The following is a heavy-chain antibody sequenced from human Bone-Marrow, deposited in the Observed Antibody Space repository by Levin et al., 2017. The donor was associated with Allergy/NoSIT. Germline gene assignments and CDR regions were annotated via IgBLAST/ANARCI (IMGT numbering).Heavy chain of an antibody. CDR3: GSTRKTSTDGGTLAWGPKKRKYHYYIDV. CDR1: SGSVSSGSSY. Sequence: PSQTLSLTCTVSSGSVSSGSSYWSWMRQSPGKGLEWIGYIDNSGNTNYNPSLKSRVTISVDTSKNQFSLNLNSVTAADAAVFYCGSTRKTSTDGGTLAWGPKKRKYHYYIDVWGKGTTVTVSS. J-gene: IGHJ6*03. CDR2: IDNSGNT. D-gene: IGHD2-15*01. V-gene: IGHV4-61*01.